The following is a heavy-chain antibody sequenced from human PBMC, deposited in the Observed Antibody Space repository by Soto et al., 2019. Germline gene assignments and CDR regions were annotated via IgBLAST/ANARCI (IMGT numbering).Heavy chain of an antibody. CDR3: ARAACGGDCYEPYYYYGMDV. V-gene: IGHV1-18*01. CDR1: GYTFTSYG. CDR2: ISAYNGNT. D-gene: IGHD2-21*02. J-gene: IGHJ6*02. Sequence: ASVKVSCKASGYTFTSYGISWVRQAPGQGLEWMGWISAYNGNTNYAQKLQGRVTMTPDTSTSTAYMELRSLRSDDTAVYYCARAACGGDCYEPYYYYGMDVWGQGTTVTVSS.